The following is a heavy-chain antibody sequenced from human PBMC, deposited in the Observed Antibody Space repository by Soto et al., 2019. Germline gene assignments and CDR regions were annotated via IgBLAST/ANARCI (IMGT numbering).Heavy chain of an antibody. CDR1: GYTFTNYG. CDR3: ARVGAYCVSTSCHDY. CDR2: ISAYNGNT. Sequence: QVQLVQSGAEVKKPGASVKVSCKASGYTFTNYGIRWVRQAPGQGLEWMGWISAYNGNTDYAQKLQGRVTMTTDTSTSTAYMELRSLRSDDTAVYYCARVGAYCVSTSCHDYWGQGTLVTVSS. D-gene: IGHD2-2*01. J-gene: IGHJ4*02. V-gene: IGHV1-18*01.